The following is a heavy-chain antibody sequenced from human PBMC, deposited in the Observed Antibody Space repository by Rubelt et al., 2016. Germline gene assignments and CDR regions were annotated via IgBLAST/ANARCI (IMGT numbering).Heavy chain of an antibody. CDR3: AREQETTVTIEGVLGY. D-gene: IGHD4-17*01. J-gene: IGHJ4*02. V-gene: IGHV1-46*01. CDR1: GYTFTSYY. Sequence: QVQLVQSGAEVKKPGASVKVSCKASGYTFTSYYMHWVRQAPGQGLEWMGIINPSGGSTSYAQKFQGRVTMTRDTSTSTVYMGLSSLRSDDTAVYYCAREQETTVTIEGVLGYWGQGTLVTVSS. CDR2: INPSGGST.